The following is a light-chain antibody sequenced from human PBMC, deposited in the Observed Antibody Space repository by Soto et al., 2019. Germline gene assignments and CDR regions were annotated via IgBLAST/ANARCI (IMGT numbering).Light chain of an antibody. V-gene: IGLV1-40*01. CDR2: GNS. CDR1: SSNIGAGYD. Sequence: QSVLTQQPSVAGAPGQRVTISCTGSSSNIGAGYDVHWYQQLPGTAPKLLIYGNSNRPSGVPDRFSGSKSGTSASLAITGLQAEDDADYYCQSYDSSLSVVVFGGGTKLTVL. CDR3: QSYDSSLSVVV. J-gene: IGLJ2*01.